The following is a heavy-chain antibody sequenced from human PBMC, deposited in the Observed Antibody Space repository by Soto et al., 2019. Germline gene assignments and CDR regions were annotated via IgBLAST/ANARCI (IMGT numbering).Heavy chain of an antibody. CDR2: ISYDGSNK. CDR1: GFTFSSYG. V-gene: IGHV3-30*18. Sequence: GGSLRLSCAASGFTFSSYGMHWVRQAPGKGLEWVAVISYDGSNKYYADSVKGRFTISRDNSKNTLYLQMNSLRAEDTAVYYCAKDRDGYNFLIFYIDYWGQGTLVTVSS. J-gene: IGHJ4*02. CDR3: AKDRDGYNFLIFYIDY. D-gene: IGHD5-12*01.